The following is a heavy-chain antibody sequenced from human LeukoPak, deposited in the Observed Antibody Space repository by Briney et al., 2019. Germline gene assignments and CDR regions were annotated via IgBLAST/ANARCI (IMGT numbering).Heavy chain of an antibody. D-gene: IGHD6-19*01. Sequence: GESLKIPCKGSGYSFTSYWIGWVRQMPGKGLEWMGIIYPGDSDTRYSPSFQGQVTISADKSISTAYLQWSSLKASDTAMYYCASAYSSGWYYFDYWGQGTLVTVSS. CDR2: IYPGDSDT. CDR1: GYSFTSYW. J-gene: IGHJ4*02. CDR3: ASAYSSGWYYFDY. V-gene: IGHV5-51*01.